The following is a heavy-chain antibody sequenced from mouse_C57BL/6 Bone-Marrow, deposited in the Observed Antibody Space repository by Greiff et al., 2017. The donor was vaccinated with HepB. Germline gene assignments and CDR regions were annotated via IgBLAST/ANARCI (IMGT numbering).Heavy chain of an antibody. D-gene: IGHD2-3*01. CDR3: ARSGAYDGYLDY. Sequence: VQLQQSGPELVKPGASVKISCKASGYAFSSSWMNWVKQRPGKGLEWIGRIYPGDGDTNYNGKFKGKATLTADKSSSTAYMQLSSLTSEDSAVYFCARSGAYDGYLDYWGQGTTLTVSS. J-gene: IGHJ2*01. CDR2: IYPGDGDT. V-gene: IGHV1-82*01. CDR1: GYAFSSSW.